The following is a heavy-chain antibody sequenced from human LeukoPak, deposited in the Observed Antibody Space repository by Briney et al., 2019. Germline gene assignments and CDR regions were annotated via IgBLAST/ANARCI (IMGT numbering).Heavy chain of an antibody. V-gene: IGHV3-49*04. Sequence: GGSLRLSCAASGFTFSSYSMNWVRQAPGKGLEWVGFIRSKAYGGTTEYAASVKGRFTISRDDSKSIAYLQMNSLKTEDTAVYYCTRDREHYYDSSGYYSGFRGPTLYYYYYYMDVWGKGTTVTISS. D-gene: IGHD3-22*01. J-gene: IGHJ6*03. CDR2: IRSKAYGGTT. CDR3: TRDREHYYDSSGYYSGFRGPTLYYYYYYMDV. CDR1: GFTFSSYS.